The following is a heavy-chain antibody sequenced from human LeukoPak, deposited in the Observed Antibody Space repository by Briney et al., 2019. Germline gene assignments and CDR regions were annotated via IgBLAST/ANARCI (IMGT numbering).Heavy chain of an antibody. D-gene: IGHD5-24*01. Sequence: PGGSLRLSCAASGFTFSSYAMSWVRQAPGKGLEWVAFIRYDGSNEYLDSVKGRFTISRDNSKNTLYLQMNSLRAEDTAVYYCVRSREMATRGGYMDVWGKGTTVTVSS. V-gene: IGHV3-30*02. J-gene: IGHJ6*03. CDR3: VRSREMATRGGYMDV. CDR2: IRYDGSNE. CDR1: GFTFSSYA.